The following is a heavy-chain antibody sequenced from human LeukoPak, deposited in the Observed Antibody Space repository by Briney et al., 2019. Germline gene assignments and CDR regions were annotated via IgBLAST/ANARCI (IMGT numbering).Heavy chain of an antibody. CDR2: IDFTGST. CDR1: GASISSGTYY. CDR3: ARDVIA. J-gene: IGHJ5*02. Sequence: SETLSLTCTVSGASISSGTYYWNWIRQSAGKGLEWIGHIDFTGSTNYNPSLKSRVTISVDTSKNQFSLRLSSVTAADTAVYYCARDVIAWGQGTLVTVSS. V-gene: IGHV4-61*09.